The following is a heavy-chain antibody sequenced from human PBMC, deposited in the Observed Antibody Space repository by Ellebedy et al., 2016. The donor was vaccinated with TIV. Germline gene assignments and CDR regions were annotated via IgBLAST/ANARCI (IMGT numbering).Heavy chain of an antibody. CDR3: ARAFQYSSGWAFDY. CDR2: INHSGST. D-gene: IGHD6-19*01. J-gene: IGHJ4*02. Sequence: MPSETLSLTCTVAGGPISSGDYYWSWIHQSPEKGLEWIGEINHSGSTSYNPSLKSRVSISVDTPKKQFSLKMSSVTAADTAVYYCARAFQYSSGWAFDYWGQGTLVTVSS. CDR1: GGPISSGDYY. V-gene: IGHV4-39*07.